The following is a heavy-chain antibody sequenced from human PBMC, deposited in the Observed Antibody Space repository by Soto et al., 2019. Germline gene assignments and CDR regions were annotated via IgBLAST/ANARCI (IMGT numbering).Heavy chain of an antibody. CDR1: GFTFDEYA. D-gene: IGHD3-3*01. Sequence: GGSLRLSCAASGFTFDEYAMHWVRQPPGKGLEWVSLISWDGSNRYYADSVQGRFTISRDNSKYSLYLEMNSLRPEDTALYYCAKDISRGPTKNYDFWSGPDYWGQGTLVTVSS. CDR3: AKDISRGPTKNYDFWSGPDY. J-gene: IGHJ4*02. CDR2: ISWDGSNR. V-gene: IGHV3-43D*04.